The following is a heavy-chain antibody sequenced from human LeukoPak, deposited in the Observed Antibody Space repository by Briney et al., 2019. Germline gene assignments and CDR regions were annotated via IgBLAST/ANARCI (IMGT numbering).Heavy chain of an antibody. D-gene: IGHD3-22*01. CDR3: ARPLRGYYYDSSGYLDY. CDR2: IIPILGIA. V-gene: IGHV1-69*04. Sequence: SVKVSCKASGGTFSSYAISWVRQAPGQGLEWMGRIIPILGIANYAQKFQGRVTITADKSTSTAYMELSSLRSEDTAVYYCARPLRGYYYDSSGYLDYWGQGTLVTVSS. J-gene: IGHJ4*02. CDR1: GGTFSSYA.